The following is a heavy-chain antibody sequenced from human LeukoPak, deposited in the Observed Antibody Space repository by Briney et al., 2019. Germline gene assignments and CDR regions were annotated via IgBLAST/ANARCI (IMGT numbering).Heavy chain of an antibody. CDR1: GVSISSYY. J-gene: IGHJ4*02. Sequence: SETLSLTCTVSGVSISSYYWSWIRQPPGKRLEWIGHIYYSGSTNYNPSLKSRVTISVDTSKNQFSLKLSSVTAADTAVYYCASRSSIWSGYQDTLYYFDSWGQGTLVTVSS. CDR3: ASRSSIWSGYQDTLYYFDS. CDR2: IYYSGST. D-gene: IGHD3-3*01. V-gene: IGHV4-59*01.